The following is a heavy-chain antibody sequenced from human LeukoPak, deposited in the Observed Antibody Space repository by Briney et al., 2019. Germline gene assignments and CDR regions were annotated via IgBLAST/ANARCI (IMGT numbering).Heavy chain of an antibody. Sequence: GGSLRLSCAAPRFTFTSYWMNWVRQAPGKGLMWVARLNNDRTITSYADSVKGRFTISRDNAKNTVYLQMNSLRAEDTAVYYCARDPRFSHYYDHSPGSRGSHYWGQGTLVTVSS. CDR3: ARDPRFSHYYDHSPGSRGSHY. CDR1: RFTFTSYW. D-gene: IGHD3-22*01. CDR2: LNNDRTIT. V-gene: IGHV3-74*01. J-gene: IGHJ4*02.